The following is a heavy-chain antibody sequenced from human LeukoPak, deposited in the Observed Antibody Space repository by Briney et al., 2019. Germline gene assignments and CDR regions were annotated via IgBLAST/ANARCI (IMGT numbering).Heavy chain of an antibody. Sequence: PSQTLSLTCTVSGGSISSGGYYWSWIRQHPGKGLEWIGYIYYSGSTYYNPSLKSRVTISVDTSKNQFSLKLSSVTAADTAVYYRAREHSSSPHFDYWGQGTLVTVSS. V-gene: IGHV4-31*03. CDR3: AREHSSSPHFDY. CDR1: GGSISSGGYY. J-gene: IGHJ4*02. D-gene: IGHD6-6*01. CDR2: IYYSGST.